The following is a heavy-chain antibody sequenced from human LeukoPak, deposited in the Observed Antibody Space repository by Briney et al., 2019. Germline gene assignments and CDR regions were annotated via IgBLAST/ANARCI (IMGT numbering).Heavy chain of an antibody. Sequence: PSETLSLSCGVYGGSFSGYYLTWIRQPPGKGLEWIGEIHPSGSPNYNPSLKSRVTISVDTSKNQFSLKLSSVTAADTAVYYCARLYDSSGYYRNWFDPWGQGTLVTVSS. CDR2: IHPSGSP. D-gene: IGHD3-22*01. V-gene: IGHV4-34*01. CDR1: GGSFSGYY. J-gene: IGHJ5*02. CDR3: ARLYDSSGYYRNWFDP.